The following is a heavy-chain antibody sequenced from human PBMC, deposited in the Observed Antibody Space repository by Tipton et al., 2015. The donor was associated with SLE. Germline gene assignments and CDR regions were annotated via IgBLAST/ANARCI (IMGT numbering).Heavy chain of an antibody. CDR3: ARQDGGLLWFAGYFDY. Sequence: GSLRLSCTVSGGSISSSSYYWGWIRQPPGKGLEWIGSIYYSGSTYYNPSLKSRVTISVDTSKNQFSLKLSSVTAADTAVYYCARQDGGLLWFAGYFDYWGQGTLVTVSS. J-gene: IGHJ4*02. CDR2: IYYSGST. D-gene: IGHD3-10*01. CDR1: GGSISSSSYY. V-gene: IGHV4-39*07.